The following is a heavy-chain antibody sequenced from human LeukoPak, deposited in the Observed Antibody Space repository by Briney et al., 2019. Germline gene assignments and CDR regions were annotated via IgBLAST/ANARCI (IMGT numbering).Heavy chain of an antibody. V-gene: IGHV3-43*01. J-gene: IGHJ3*02. CDR2: ISWDGDTT. Sequence: GGSLRHPCAASGFTFDDYIMHWVRQAPGKGLEWVSLISWDGDTTYYADSVKGRFTSSRDNSKNSLFLQMNSLRTEDTALYYCAKARGLIGGAFDIWGQGTMVTVSS. CDR1: GFTFDDYI. CDR3: AKARGLIGGAFDI. D-gene: IGHD3-22*01.